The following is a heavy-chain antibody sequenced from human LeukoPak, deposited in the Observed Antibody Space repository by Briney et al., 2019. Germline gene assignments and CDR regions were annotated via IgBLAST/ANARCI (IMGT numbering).Heavy chain of an antibody. D-gene: IGHD6-13*01. J-gene: IGHJ4*02. Sequence: ASVKVSSMASGYTFTSYGISWVRQAPGQGLEWMGWISAYNGNTNYAQKLQGRVTMTTDTSTSTAYMELRSLRSDDTAVYYCARAVQQQLIYYFDSWGQGTLVTVSS. CDR2: ISAYNGNT. CDR1: GYTFTSYG. V-gene: IGHV1-18*01. CDR3: ARAVQQQLIYYFDS.